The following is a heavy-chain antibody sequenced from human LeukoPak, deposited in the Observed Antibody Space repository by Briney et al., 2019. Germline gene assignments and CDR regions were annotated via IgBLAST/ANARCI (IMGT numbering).Heavy chain of an antibody. V-gene: IGHV1-58*02. Sequence: ASVTVSCKAAGFSFTSSAMQRVRQARGPRHEWIGWIVVGSGNTNYAQKFQERVTITRDMSTTTAYMELSSLRSEDTAVYYCAAGWVCSGGSCYYYFDYWGQGALVTVSS. D-gene: IGHD2-15*01. CDR3: AAGWVCSGGSCYYYFDY. CDR1: GFSFTSSA. CDR2: IVVGSGNT. J-gene: IGHJ4*02.